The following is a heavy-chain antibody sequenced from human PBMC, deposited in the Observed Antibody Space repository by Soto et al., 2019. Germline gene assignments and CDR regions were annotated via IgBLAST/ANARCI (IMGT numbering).Heavy chain of an antibody. V-gene: IGHV2-5*01. D-gene: IGHD2-21*02. CDR2: IYWNDEK. CDR3: AHRPTPLTDGGGWFDP. CDR1: GFSLSTSGVG. J-gene: IGHJ5*02. Sequence: QISLKESGPMLVKPTQTLTLTCTISGFSLSTSGVGVGWIRQPPGKALEWLALIYWNDEKRYRPSLRSRLTIPKDNSKNQVVLTMTDMDPVDTATYYCAHRPTPLTDGGGWFDPWGQGTLVTVSS.